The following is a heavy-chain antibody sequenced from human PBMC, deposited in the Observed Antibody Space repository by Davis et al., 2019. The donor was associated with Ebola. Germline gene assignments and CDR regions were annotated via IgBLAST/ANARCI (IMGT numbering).Heavy chain of an antibody. D-gene: IGHD2-21*02. CDR2: IKQDGSEK. CDR1: GFTFSSYW. Sequence: GESLKISCAASGFTFSSYWMSWVRQAPGKGLEWVANIKQDGSEKYYVDSVKGRFTISRGNSKNTLYLQMNSLRAEDTALYYCAKEEAYCGGDCYGYFDSWGQGTLVTVSS. CDR3: AKEEAYCGGDCYGYFDS. J-gene: IGHJ4*02. V-gene: IGHV3-7*03.